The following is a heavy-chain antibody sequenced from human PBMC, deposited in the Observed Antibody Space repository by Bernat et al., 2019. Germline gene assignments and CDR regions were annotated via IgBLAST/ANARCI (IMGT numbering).Heavy chain of an antibody. CDR3: ATEGGDFPPRGESHMDV. D-gene: IGHD3-10*01. CDR2: ISYDGSNK. CDR1: GFTFSSYG. V-gene: IGHV3-30*03. J-gene: IGHJ6*02. Sequence: QVQLVESGGGVVQPGRSLRLSCAASGFTFSSYGMHWVRQAPGKGLEWVAVISYDGSNKYYADSVKGRFTISRDNSKNTLYLQMNSLRAEDTAVYYCATEGGDFPPRGESHMDVWGQGTTVTVSS.